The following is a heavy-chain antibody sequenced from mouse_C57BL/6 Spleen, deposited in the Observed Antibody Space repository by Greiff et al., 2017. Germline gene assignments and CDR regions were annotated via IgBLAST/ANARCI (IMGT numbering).Heavy chain of an antibody. V-gene: IGHV1-80*01. CDR3: ETSAYGSSIDLAMGG. CDR2: IYPGDGDT. D-gene: IGHD1-1*01. CDR1: GYAFRSYW. J-gene: IGHJ4*01. Sequence: QVQLQQSGAELVKPGASVKISCKASGYAFRSYWMNWVKQRPGKGLEWIGQIYPGDGDTNYNGKFKGKATLTTDKSSSTAYMQLSSLTSEDSAVYVCETSAYGSSIDLAMGGWGPGTSVTLSS.